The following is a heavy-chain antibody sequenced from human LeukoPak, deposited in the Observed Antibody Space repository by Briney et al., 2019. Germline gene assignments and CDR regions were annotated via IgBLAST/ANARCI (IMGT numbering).Heavy chain of an antibody. CDR1: GGSIESYY. Sequence: SQTLSLTCTVSGGSIESYYWSWIRQAAGNGLYWIGRIYSSGSTNYNASLMGRVTMSVDTSKNQVSLKLSSVTAADTAVYYCARDRHANYVSDYFDLWGQGALVTVSS. J-gene: IGHJ4*02. D-gene: IGHD3-10*02. CDR2: IYSSGST. V-gene: IGHV4-4*07. CDR3: ARDRHANYVSDYFDL.